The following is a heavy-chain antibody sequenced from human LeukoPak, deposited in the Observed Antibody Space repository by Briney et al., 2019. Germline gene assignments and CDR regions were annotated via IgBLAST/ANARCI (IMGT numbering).Heavy chain of an antibody. V-gene: IGHV4-59*01. CDR3: AAAGYSGYDPPFDY. CDR2: IYYSGST. D-gene: IGHD5-12*01. Sequence: ASETLSLTCSVSGASISNYYWSWIRQPPGKGLEWIGYIYYSGSTNYNPSLKSRVTISVDTSKNQFSLKLSSVTAADTAVYYCAAAGYSGYDPPFDYWGQGTLVTVSS. J-gene: IGHJ4*02. CDR1: GASISNYY.